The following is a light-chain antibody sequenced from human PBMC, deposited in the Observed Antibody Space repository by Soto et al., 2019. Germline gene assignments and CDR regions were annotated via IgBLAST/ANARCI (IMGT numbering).Light chain of an antibody. V-gene: IGLV2-14*01. Sequence: LSQPASVSGSPGQSVTISCTGTSSDVGAYDLVCWYQQHPGKAPKLMIYDVSNRPSGVSNRFSGSKSGNTASLTISGLQAEDEADYYCSSYTSSSTPYVFGTGTKVTVL. CDR1: SSDVGAYDL. CDR3: SSYTSSSTPYV. J-gene: IGLJ1*01. CDR2: DVS.